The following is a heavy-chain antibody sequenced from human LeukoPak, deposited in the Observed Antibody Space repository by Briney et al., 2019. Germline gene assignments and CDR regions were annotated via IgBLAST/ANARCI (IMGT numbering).Heavy chain of an antibody. CDR1: GFTFSSYG. V-gene: IGHV3-30*02. J-gene: IGHJ5*02. Sequence: GGSLRLSCAASGFTFSSYGMHWVRQAPGKGLEWVAFIRYDGSNKYYADSVKGRFTLSRDNSKNTLYLQMNSLRAEDTAVYYCAKDPGNYDFWSDPWGQGTLVTVSS. CDR2: IRYDGSNK. CDR3: AKDPGNYDFWSDP. D-gene: IGHD3-3*01.